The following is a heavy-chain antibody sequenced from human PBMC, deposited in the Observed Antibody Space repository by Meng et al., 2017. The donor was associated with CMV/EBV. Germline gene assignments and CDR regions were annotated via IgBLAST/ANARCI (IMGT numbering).Heavy chain of an antibody. D-gene: IGHD6-13*01. Sequence: FSSYAIRWVRQAPGQGLEWMGGIIPILGIANYAQKFQGRVTITADKSTSTAYMELSSLRSEDTAVYYCAREAGFGIAAAGTANGFDPWGQGTLVTVSS. V-gene: IGHV1-69*10. J-gene: IGHJ5*02. CDR1: FSSYA. CDR3: AREAGFGIAAAGTANGFDP. CDR2: IIPILGIA.